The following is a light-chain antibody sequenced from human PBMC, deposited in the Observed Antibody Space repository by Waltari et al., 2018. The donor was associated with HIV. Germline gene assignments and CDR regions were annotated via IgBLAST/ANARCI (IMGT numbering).Light chain of an antibody. CDR3: HSADGSATYV. Sequence: SYELTQPPSVSVSPGQTARITCSGDALPKQYVYWYQQKPGQAPVLVIYKDTERPSGIPERFSGSRSGTTVTLTISGVQAEDEADYYCHSADGSATYVFGTGTKVTVL. J-gene: IGLJ1*01. CDR2: KDT. CDR1: ALPKQY. V-gene: IGLV3-25*03.